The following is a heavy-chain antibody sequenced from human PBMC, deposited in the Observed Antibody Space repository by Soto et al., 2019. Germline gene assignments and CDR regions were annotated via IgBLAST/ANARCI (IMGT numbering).Heavy chain of an antibody. CDR1: GGSITDYY. CDR2: IYYNGRP. D-gene: IGHD1-26*01. Sequence: PSGTLSLTCTVSGGSITDYYWNWIRQPPGKGLEWIGYIYYNGRPDYNPSLKSRVTISVGTSKNQFSLKLSSVTAADTAVYYCARVEGTTCNFDSGGQGTLVTVSS. V-gene: IGHV4-59*08. CDR3: ARVEGTTCNFDS. J-gene: IGHJ4*02.